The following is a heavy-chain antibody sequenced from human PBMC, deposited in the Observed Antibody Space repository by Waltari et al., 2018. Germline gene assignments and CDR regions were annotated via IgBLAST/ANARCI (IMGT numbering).Heavy chain of an antibody. CDR2: IYYTGST. D-gene: IGHD2-21*02. Sequence: VQLQESGPSLLKPSETLSLICTVSGGSISGFYWSCVRQPPGKGLDWIGYIYYTGSTNFNPSLKSRVTMSVDTSKNQFSLKLSSVTAADTAFYYCARGGGGDWEWFDPWGQGTLVTVSS. J-gene: IGHJ5*02. CDR3: ARGGGGDWEWFDP. V-gene: IGHV4-59*01. CDR1: GGSISGFY.